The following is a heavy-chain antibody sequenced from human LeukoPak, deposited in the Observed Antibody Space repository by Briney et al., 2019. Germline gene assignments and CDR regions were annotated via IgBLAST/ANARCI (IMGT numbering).Heavy chain of an antibody. CDR2: INHSGST. V-gene: IGHV4-34*01. CDR3: ARGPESDV. CDR1: GGSFGGTY. J-gene: IGHJ6*02. Sequence: PSQTPSPTCALYGGSFGGTYWSCIRQPPGKGLEWIGEINHSGSTNYNPSLKSRVTISVDTSKNQYSLKLSAVTAAVTAVYYCARGPESDVWGQGTTVTVSS.